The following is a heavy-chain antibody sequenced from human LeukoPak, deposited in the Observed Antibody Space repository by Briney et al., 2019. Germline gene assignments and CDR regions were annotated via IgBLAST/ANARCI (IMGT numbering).Heavy chain of an antibody. V-gene: IGHV3-21*01. CDR1: GFTFSTYS. Sequence: PGGSLRLSCAASGFTFSTYSMNWVRQAPGKGLEWVSSISNNGNYIYYADSVKGRFTISRDNAKNSLYLQMNSLRVEDTAVYYCARLYCSGDCYAFDYWGQGTLSPSPQ. CDR3: ARLYCSGDCYAFDY. J-gene: IGHJ4*02. CDR2: ISNNGNYI. D-gene: IGHD2-21*02.